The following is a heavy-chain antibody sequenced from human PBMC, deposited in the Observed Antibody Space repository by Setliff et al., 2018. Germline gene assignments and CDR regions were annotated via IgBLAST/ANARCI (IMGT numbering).Heavy chain of an antibody. Sequence: ASVKVSCKASGYAFTTYYMHWVRQAPGQGLEWIGVINPSDGSTTYAQKFQGRVTMTRDTSTNTVYMQLSSLRYEDTAVYYCARENMAKNFWGEHSDYWGQGTLVTVSS. CDR1: GYAFTTYY. CDR3: ARENMAKNFWGEHSDY. D-gene: IGHD3-3*01. J-gene: IGHJ4*02. V-gene: IGHV1-46*01. CDR2: INPSDGST.